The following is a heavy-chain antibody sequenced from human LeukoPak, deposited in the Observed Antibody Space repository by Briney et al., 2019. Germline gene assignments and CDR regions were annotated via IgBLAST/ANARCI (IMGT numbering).Heavy chain of an antibody. Sequence: ASVKVSCKVSGYTLTELSKHWVRQAPGKGLEWMGGFNPKDGETIYAREFQGRVTMTEDTSTDTAYMELSSLRSEDTAVYYCAKIAHYGAYSDYWGQGTLVTVSS. J-gene: IGHJ4*02. CDR3: AKIAHYGAYSDY. D-gene: IGHD4-17*01. CDR1: GYTLTELS. CDR2: FNPKDGET. V-gene: IGHV1-24*01.